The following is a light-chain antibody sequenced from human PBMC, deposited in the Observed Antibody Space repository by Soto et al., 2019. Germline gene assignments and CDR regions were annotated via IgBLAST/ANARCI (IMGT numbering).Light chain of an antibody. CDR1: QGISSY. Sequence: DIQLTQSPSFLSASVGDRVTITCRASQGISSYLAWYQQKPGKAPKLLIYAASTLRSGVPSRFSGSGSGTEFTLTISSLQPEDFATYYCQQLNSYPPAFGPGT. V-gene: IGKV1-9*01. CDR2: AAS. J-gene: IGKJ3*01. CDR3: QQLNSYPPA.